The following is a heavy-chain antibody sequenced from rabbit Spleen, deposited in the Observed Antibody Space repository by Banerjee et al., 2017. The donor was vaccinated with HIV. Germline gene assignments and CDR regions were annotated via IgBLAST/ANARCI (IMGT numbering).Heavy chain of an antibody. D-gene: IGHD5-1*01. V-gene: IGHV1S45*01. CDR3: ARDLFGVIGWNFSL. CDR1: GIDFSSWYY. CDR2: IYPDGSGST. Sequence: QLEESGGGLVQPEGSLTLTCKVSGIDFSSWYYMCWVRQAPGKGLELIGCIYPDGSGSTASASWAKGRFSISRTSSTTVTLRMTSLTSADTATYFCARDLFGVIGWNFSLSGPGTLVTVS. J-gene: IGHJ4*01.